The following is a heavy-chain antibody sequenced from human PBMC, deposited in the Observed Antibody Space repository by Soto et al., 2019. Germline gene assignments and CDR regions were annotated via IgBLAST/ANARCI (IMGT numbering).Heavy chain of an antibody. V-gene: IGHV6-1*01. D-gene: IGHD1-26*01. CDR2: TYYRSKWYN. CDR3: VRDLGFDFDY. CDR1: GDSVSSNSAA. Sequence: PSQTLSLTCAISGDSVSSNSAAWNWIRQSPSRGPEWLGRTYYRSKWYNDYAVSVNSRITINPDTSKNQFSLQLKSVTPEDTAVYYCVRDLGFDFDYWGQGTLVTVSS. J-gene: IGHJ4*02.